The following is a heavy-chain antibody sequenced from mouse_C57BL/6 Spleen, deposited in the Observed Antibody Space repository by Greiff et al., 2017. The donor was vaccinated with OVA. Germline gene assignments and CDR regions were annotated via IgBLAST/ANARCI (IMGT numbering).Heavy chain of an antibody. CDR3: ARSWGGTMDY. J-gene: IGHJ4*01. V-gene: IGHV1-69*01. CDR2: IDPSDSYT. D-gene: IGHD4-1*01. Sequence: VQLQQPGAELVMPGASVKLSCKASGYTFTSYWMHWVKQRPGQGLEWIGEIDPSDSYTNYNQKFKGKSTLTVDKSSSTAYMQLSRLTSEDSAVXYCARSWGGTMDYWGQGTSVTVSS. CDR1: GYTFTSYW.